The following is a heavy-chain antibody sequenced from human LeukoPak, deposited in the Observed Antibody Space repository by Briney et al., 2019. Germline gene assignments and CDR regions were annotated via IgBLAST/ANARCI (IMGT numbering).Heavy chain of an antibody. CDR1: GDSISSSSYY. CDR2: LYYSGST. J-gene: IGHJ6*03. V-gene: IGHV4-39*07. Sequence: SETLSLTCTVSGDSISSSSYYWGWIRQPPGKGLESIGSLYYSGSTYYNPSLKSRVTISVDTSKNQFSLKLSSVTAADTAVYYCARALGGYYYYYMDVWGKGTTVTVSS. D-gene: IGHD7-27*01. CDR3: ARALGGYYYYYMDV.